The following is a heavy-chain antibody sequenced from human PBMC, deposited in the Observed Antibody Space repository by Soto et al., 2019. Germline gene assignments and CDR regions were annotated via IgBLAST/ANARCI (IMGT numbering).Heavy chain of an antibody. CDR1: GGSFSGYY. CDR2: INHSGST. J-gene: IGHJ3*02. V-gene: IGHV4-34*01. D-gene: IGHD6-6*01. Sequence: SETLSLTCAVYGGSFSGYYWSWIRQPPGKGLEWIGEINHSGSTNYNPSVKSRVTISVDTSKNQFSLKLSSVTAADTAVYYCAIAARHRAFDIWGQGTMVTVSS. CDR3: AIAARHRAFDI.